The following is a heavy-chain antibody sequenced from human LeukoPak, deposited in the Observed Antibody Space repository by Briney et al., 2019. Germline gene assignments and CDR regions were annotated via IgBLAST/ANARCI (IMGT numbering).Heavy chain of an antibody. V-gene: IGHV3-9*01. CDR3: VKDILPISATGTLGFDY. Sequence: GGSLRLSCAASGFTFQDYAMHWVRQAPGKGLEWVSGISWNSGNIGYADSVKGRFTISRDNAKNSLYLEMNSPRAEDTAFYYCVKDILPISATGTLGFDYWGQGTLVTVSS. CDR2: ISWNSGNI. J-gene: IGHJ4*02. D-gene: IGHD7-27*01. CDR1: GFTFQDYA.